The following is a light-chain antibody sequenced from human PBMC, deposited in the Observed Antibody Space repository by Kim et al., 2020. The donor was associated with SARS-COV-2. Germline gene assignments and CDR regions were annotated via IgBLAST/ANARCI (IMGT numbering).Light chain of an antibody. J-gene: IGKJ4*01. V-gene: IGKV1-5*01. CDR2: DAS. CDR1: HSISRW. CDR3: QHSNGHPFT. Sequence: DIQMTQSPYTLSASVGDRVTITCRASHSISRWLAWFQQKPGKAPKLLIYDASSLESGVPSRFSGSGSGTEFTLTISSLQPDDFATYFCQHSNGHPFTFGGGPRVEI.